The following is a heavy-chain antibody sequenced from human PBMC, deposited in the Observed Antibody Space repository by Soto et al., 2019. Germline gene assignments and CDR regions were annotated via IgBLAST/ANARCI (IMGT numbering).Heavy chain of an antibody. V-gene: IGHV4-34*01. CDR2: INHSGST. Sequence: SETLSLTCAVYGGSFSGYYWSWIRQPPGKGLEWIGEINHSGSTNYNPSLKSRVTISVDTSKNQFSLELSSVTAADTAVYYCARGPVDYWAQGTLVTVSS. CDR1: GGSFSGYY. CDR3: ARGPVDY. J-gene: IGHJ4*02.